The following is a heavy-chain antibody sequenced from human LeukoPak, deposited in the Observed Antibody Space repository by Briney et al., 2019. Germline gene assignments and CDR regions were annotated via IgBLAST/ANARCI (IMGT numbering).Heavy chain of an antibody. J-gene: IGHJ4*02. D-gene: IGHD1-1*01. Sequence: GASVKVSCKASGYTFTSYGISWVRQAPGQGLEWIGWISAYNGNTNYAQKLQGRVTMTTDTSTSTAYMELRSLRSDDTAVYYCARDLKLTHWNAESYFDYWGQGTLVTVSS. CDR3: ARDLKLTHWNAESYFDY. V-gene: IGHV1-18*01. CDR2: ISAYNGNT. CDR1: GYTFTSYG.